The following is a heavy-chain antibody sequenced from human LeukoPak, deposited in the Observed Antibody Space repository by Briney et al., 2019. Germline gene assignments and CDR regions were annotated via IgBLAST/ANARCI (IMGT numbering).Heavy chain of an antibody. CDR3: ARVHDYVWGSYRPRGWFDP. CDR2: INHSGST. CDR1: GGSFSGYY. D-gene: IGHD3-16*02. J-gene: IGHJ5*02. Sequence: PSETLSLTCAVYGGSFSGYYWSWIRQPPGKGLEWIGEINHSGSTNYNPSLKSRVTISVDTSKNQFSLKLSSVTAADTAVYYCARVHDYVWGSYRPRGWFDPWGQGTLVTVSS. V-gene: IGHV4-34*01.